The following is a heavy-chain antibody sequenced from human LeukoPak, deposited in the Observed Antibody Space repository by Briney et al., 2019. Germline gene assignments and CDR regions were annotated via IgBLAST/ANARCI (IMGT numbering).Heavy chain of an antibody. J-gene: IGHJ4*02. CDR3: ARDLLGWNYLFDY. Sequence: GGSLRLSCAASGFTFSTYSMNWVRQAPGKGLEWVSSISGSGSYLYYADSVKGRFTISRVNAKNSLYLQMNSLRAEDTAVYYCARDLLGWNYLFDYWGQGTLVTVSS. CDR1: GFTFSTYS. CDR2: ISGSGSYL. V-gene: IGHV3-21*01. D-gene: IGHD1-7*01.